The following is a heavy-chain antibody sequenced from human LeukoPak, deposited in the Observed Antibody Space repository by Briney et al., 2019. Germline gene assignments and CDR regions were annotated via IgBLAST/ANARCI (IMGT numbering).Heavy chain of an antibody. CDR1: GYIFTNYH. CDR2: INPNSGGT. CDR3: ARGYIQLWQTYYMDV. Sequence: ASAKVSCKASGYIFTNYHMHWVRQAPGQGLEWMGWINPNSGGTNYAQKFQGRVTMTRDTSISTAYMELSRLRSDDTAVYYCARGYIQLWQTYYMDVWGKGTTVTVSS. J-gene: IGHJ6*03. D-gene: IGHD5-18*01. V-gene: IGHV1-2*02.